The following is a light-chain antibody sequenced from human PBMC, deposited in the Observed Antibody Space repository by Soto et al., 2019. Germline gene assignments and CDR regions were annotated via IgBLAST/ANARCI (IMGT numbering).Light chain of an antibody. Sequence: EIMLTQSPGTLSLSPGERATLSCRASQSVTSSYLAWYQLKPGQAPRVLIYGASNRATGIPDRFSGSGSGTDFTLTISRLEPEDFAVYFCQQYGNSPPNTFGQGTKVEI. CDR2: GAS. V-gene: IGKV3-20*01. J-gene: IGKJ2*01. CDR1: QSVTSSY. CDR3: QQYGNSPPNT.